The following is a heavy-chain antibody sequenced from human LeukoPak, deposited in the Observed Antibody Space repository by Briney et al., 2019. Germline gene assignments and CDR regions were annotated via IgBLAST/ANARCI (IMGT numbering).Heavy chain of an antibody. D-gene: IGHD6-19*01. V-gene: IGHV3-48*01. CDR3: ARGGRIAVAGPNY. CDR2: ISSSSSTI. CDR1: GFTFSSYS. J-gene: IGHJ4*02. Sequence: GGSLRLSCAASGFTFSSYSMNWVRQAPGKGLEWVSYISSSSSTISYADSVKGRFTISRDNAKNSLYLQMNSLRAEDTAVYYCARGGRIAVAGPNYWGQGTLVTVSS.